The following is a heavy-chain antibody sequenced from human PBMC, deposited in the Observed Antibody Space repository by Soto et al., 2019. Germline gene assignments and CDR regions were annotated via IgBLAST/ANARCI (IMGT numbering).Heavy chain of an antibody. V-gene: IGHV4-59*08. J-gene: IGHJ4*02. CDR3: ARRYGGSIDY. Sequence: QVQLQESGPGLVKPSETLSLTCTVSGGSISSYYWSWIRQPPGKGLEWIGYIYYSGSTNYNPSLNRRATISVDTSKNQSSLKLSSVTAADTAVYYCARRYGGSIDYWGQGTLVTVSS. CDR2: IYYSGST. D-gene: IGHD1-26*01. CDR1: GGSISSYY.